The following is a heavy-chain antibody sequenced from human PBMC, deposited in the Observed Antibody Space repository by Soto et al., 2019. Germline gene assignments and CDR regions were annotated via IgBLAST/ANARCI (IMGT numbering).Heavy chain of an antibody. Sequence: PGGSLRLSCAASGFTFSSYSMNWVRQAPGKGLEWVSSISSNSSFIYYAESLKGRFTISRDNAKNSLYLQMNSLRAEDTAVYYCARDLHDYVSFRFDPWGQGTLVTVSS. D-gene: IGHD3-16*01. J-gene: IGHJ5*02. CDR3: ARDLHDYVSFRFDP. CDR1: GFTFSSYS. V-gene: IGHV3-21*01. CDR2: ISSNSSFI.